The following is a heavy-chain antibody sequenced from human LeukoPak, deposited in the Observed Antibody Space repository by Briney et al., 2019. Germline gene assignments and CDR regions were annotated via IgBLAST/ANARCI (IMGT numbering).Heavy chain of an antibody. D-gene: IGHD4-17*01. CDR3: ARNGHGDSWFDP. CDR2: IIPIFGTA. J-gene: IGHJ5*02. Sequence: SVKVSCKASGGTFSRYVISWVRQAPGHRLEWMGGIIPIFGTANYAQKFQGRVTITADESTSTAYMELSSLRSEDTAVYYCARNGHGDSWFDPWGQGTLVTVSS. V-gene: IGHV1-69*13. CDR1: GGTFSRYV.